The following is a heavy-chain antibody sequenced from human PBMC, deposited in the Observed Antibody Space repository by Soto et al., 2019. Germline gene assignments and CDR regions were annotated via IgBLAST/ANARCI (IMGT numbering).Heavy chain of an antibody. V-gene: IGHV3-30-3*01. D-gene: IGHD1-1*01. J-gene: IGHJ6*02. CDR2: ISYDGSNK. CDR3: ARGTTTSAFSAMDV. Sequence: QVQLVESGGGVVQPGRSLRLSCAASGFTFSNNAMDWVRQAPGKGLEWVAVISYDGSNKYIAESVKGRFTSSRDNSKNTLFLQMNSLRAEDTAVYYCARGTTTSAFSAMDVWGQGTTVTVSS. CDR1: GFTFSNNA.